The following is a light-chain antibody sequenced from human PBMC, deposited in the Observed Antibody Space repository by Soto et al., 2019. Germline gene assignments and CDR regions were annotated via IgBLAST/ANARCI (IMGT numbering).Light chain of an antibody. Sequence: EILMTQSPATLSVSPGERVTLSCRASQSISSNLAWYQQKPGQAPRLLIYGASTRATGIPARFSGSGSGTEFTLSISSLEPEDFAVYYCQHRSNWPPYTFGQGTKLEIK. CDR1: QSISSN. J-gene: IGKJ2*01. V-gene: IGKV3-15*01. CDR2: GAS. CDR3: QHRSNWPPYT.